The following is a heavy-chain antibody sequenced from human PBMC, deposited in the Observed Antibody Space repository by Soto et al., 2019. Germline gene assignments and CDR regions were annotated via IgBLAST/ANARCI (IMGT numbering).Heavy chain of an antibody. CDR1: GYTFTNYA. J-gene: IGHJ3*02. V-gene: IGHV1-3*01. CDR3: ARAGFCSTTSCSDAFDI. D-gene: IGHD2-2*01. CDR2: INAGNGNT. Sequence: QVQLLQSGAEVKKPGASVKVSCKASGYTFTNYAMHWVRQAPGQRPEWMGWINAGNGNTKFSQRFQGRVTITRDTSANIAYMELSSLTSEDTAVYYRARAGFCSTTSCSDAFDIWGQGTMVTVSS.